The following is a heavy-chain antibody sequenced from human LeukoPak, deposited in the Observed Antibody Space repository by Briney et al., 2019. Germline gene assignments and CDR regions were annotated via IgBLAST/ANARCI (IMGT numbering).Heavy chain of an antibody. J-gene: IGHJ3*02. CDR1: GGSISSGSYY. V-gene: IGHV4-61*02. D-gene: IGHD3-22*01. CDR2: IYTSGST. CDR3: ARVAYYDSSGYFRGDAFGI. Sequence: PSQTLSLTCTVSGGSISSGSYYWSWIRQPAGKGLEWIGRIYTSGSTNYNPSLKSRVTISVDTFKNQFSLKLSSVTAADTAVYYCARVAYYDSSGYFRGDAFGIWGQGTMVTVSS.